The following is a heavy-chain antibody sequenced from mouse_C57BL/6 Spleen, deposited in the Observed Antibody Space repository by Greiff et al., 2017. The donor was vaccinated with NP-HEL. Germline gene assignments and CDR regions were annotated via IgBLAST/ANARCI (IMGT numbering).Heavy chain of an antibody. Sequence: EVKLVESGGGLVKPGGSLKLSCAASGFTFSSYAMSWVRQTPEKRLEWVATISDGGSYTYYPDNVKGRFTISRDNAKNNLYLQMSHLKSEDTAMYYCASPIYFYYAMDYWGQGTSVTVSS. J-gene: IGHJ4*01. CDR3: ASPIYFYYAMDY. D-gene: IGHD2-1*01. CDR2: ISDGGSYT. V-gene: IGHV5-4*03. CDR1: GFTFSSYA.